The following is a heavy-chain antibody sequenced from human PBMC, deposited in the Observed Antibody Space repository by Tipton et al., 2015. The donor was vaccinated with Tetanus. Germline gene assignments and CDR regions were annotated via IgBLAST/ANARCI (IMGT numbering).Heavy chain of an antibody. CDR2: IYYSGST. J-gene: IGHJ4*02. D-gene: IGHD6-13*01. CDR3: ARAGGGSWGNFDY. Sequence: LRLSCTVSGGSISSYYWGWIRQPPGKGLEWIGYIYYSGSTNYNPSLKSRVTISVDTSKNQFSLKLSSVTAADTAVYYCARAGGGSWGNFDYWGQGTLVTVSS. V-gene: IGHV4-59*01. CDR1: GGSISSYY.